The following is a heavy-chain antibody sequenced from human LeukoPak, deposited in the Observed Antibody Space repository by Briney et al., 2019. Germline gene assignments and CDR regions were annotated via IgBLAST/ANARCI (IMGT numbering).Heavy chain of an antibody. CDR1: GGSISSYY. J-gene: IGHJ3*02. Sequence: SETLSLTCTVSGGSISSYYWSWIRQPPGKGLEWIGSIYHSGSTYYNPSLKSRVTISVDTSKNQFSLKLSSVTAADTAVYYCARDRVHIVVVPAAIGAFDIWGQGTMVAVSS. CDR3: ARDRVHIVVVPAAIGAFDI. V-gene: IGHV4-38-2*02. D-gene: IGHD2-2*01. CDR2: IYHSGST.